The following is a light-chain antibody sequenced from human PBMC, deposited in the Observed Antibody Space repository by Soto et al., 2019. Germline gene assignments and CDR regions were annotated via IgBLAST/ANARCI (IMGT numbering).Light chain of an antibody. CDR1: QSVAGH. CDR2: DAS. J-gene: IGKJ5*01. CDR3: QQADSLPLVT. V-gene: IGKV3-11*01. Sequence: EILLTQSPATLSLSPGERATLSCRASQSVAGHLAWYQQKPGQAPSLLIYDASKRATGIPARFSGSGSGTDFNLTISSLQPEDFATYYCQQADSLPLVTFGQGTRLDLK.